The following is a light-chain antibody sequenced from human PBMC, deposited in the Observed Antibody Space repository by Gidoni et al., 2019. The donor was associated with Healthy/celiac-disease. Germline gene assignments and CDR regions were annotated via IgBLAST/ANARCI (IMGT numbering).Light chain of an antibody. CDR2: EVS. Sequence: QSALTQPASVSGSPGQSITISCTGTSSDVGSYNLVSWYQQHPGKAPKLMIYEVSKRPSGVSNRFSGSKSGNTASLTISGLQAADEADYYCCSYAGSSIPFGTGTKVTVL. V-gene: IGLV2-23*02. CDR1: SSDVGSYNL. CDR3: CSYAGSSIP. J-gene: IGLJ1*01.